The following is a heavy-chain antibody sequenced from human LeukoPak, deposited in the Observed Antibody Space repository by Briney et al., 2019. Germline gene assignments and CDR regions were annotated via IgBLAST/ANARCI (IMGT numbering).Heavy chain of an antibody. J-gene: IGHJ4*02. Sequence: SETLSLTCTVTGGSISSGSYYWRWLRQPAGKGLEWIGRIYTSGSTNYNPSLKSRVTISVDTSKNQFSLKLSSVTAADTAVYYCATEDSSGYYFLNFDYWGQGTLVTVSS. V-gene: IGHV4-61*02. CDR1: GGSISSGSYY. D-gene: IGHD3-22*01. CDR2: IYTSGST. CDR3: ATEDSSGYYFLNFDY.